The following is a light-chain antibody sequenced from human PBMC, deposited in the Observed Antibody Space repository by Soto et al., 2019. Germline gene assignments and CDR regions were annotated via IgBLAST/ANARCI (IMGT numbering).Light chain of an antibody. CDR3: QVYGDSSPT. CDR1: QTISNSY. CDR2: GAS. J-gene: IGKJ1*01. Sequence: EIVLTQSPGTLSLSPGERATLSCRASQTISNSYSAWYQQKPGQAPRLLIYGASTRATGIPARFSGSVSGTDFTLTISSLEPGDFAVYYCQVYGDSSPTFGQGTKVEIK. V-gene: IGKV3-20*01.